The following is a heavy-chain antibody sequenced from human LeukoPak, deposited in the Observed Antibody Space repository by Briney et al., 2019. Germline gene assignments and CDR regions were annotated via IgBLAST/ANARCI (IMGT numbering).Heavy chain of an antibody. CDR1: GFTFSSYA. CDR3: ARRAGSFHFDY. Sequence: GGSLRLSCAASGFTFSSYAMSWVRQAPGKGLEWVSSISGSGGGTYYADSVKGRFTTSRDNSENTLYLQMDSLRAEDTAVFYCARRAGSFHFDYWGQGTLVAVSS. CDR2: ISGSGGGT. D-gene: IGHD6-6*01. V-gene: IGHV3-23*01. J-gene: IGHJ4*02.